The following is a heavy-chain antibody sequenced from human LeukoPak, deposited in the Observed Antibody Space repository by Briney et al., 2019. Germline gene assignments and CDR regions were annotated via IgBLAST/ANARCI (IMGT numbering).Heavy chain of an antibody. CDR1: GITFGNNW. CDR3: ARDVPHNWFDT. J-gene: IGHJ5*02. CDR2: INSDGGGA. Sequence: GGSLRLSCAASGITFGNNWMHWVRQGPGKGLLWISRINSDGGGAIYADSVKGRFTVSRDNAKNTLYLQMNSLRAEDTAVYYCARDVPHNWFDTWGQGTLVTVSS. V-gene: IGHV3-74*01.